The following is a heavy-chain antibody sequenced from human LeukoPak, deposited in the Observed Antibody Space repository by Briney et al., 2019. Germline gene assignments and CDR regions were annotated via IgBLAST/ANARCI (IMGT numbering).Heavy chain of an antibody. Sequence: GGSLRLSCVASGFTFSSSWMTWVRQAPGMGLERVANIKADGSGKYYVDSVRGRFSISRDNAKNSLYLELNSLRAEDTAVYYCARAPLTVSWFDPWGQGTLVTVSS. CDR3: ARAPLTVSWFDP. CDR1: GFTFSSSW. J-gene: IGHJ5*02. V-gene: IGHV3-7*01. CDR2: IKADGSGK.